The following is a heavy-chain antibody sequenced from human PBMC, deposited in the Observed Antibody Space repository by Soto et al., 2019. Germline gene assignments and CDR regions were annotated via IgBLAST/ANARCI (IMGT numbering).Heavy chain of an antibody. J-gene: IGHJ4*02. CDR1: GFTFSSYA. CDR3: GRCSSTSCHLGADY. Sequence: GGSLRLSCAASGFTFSSYAMHWVHQAPGKGLEWVALISHDGSNKYYADSVKGRFTISRDNSKNTLYLQMNSLRTEDTSVYYCGRCSSTSCHLGADYWGQGTLVTVS. V-gene: IGHV3-30-3*01. D-gene: IGHD2-2*01. CDR2: ISHDGSNK.